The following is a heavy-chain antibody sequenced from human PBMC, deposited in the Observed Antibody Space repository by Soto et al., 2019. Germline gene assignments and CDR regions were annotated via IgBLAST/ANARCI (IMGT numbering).Heavy chain of an antibody. CDR1: GGTFSSYT. D-gene: IGHD1-20*01. V-gene: IGHV1-69*08. J-gene: IGHJ4*02. Sequence: QVQLVQSGAEVKKPGSSVKVSCKASGGTFSSYTISWVRQAPGQGLEWMGRIIPILGIANYAQKFQGRVTITADKSTSTAYMELSSLRSEDTAAYYCARDFITGTPDGYWGQGTLVTVSS. CDR2: IIPILGIA. CDR3: ARDFITGTPDGY.